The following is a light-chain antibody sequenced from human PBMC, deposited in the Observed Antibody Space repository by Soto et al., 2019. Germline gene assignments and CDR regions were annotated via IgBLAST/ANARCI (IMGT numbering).Light chain of an antibody. J-gene: IGKJ4*01. V-gene: IGKV1-27*01. CDR1: QGISSF. CDR3: QKYDSAPSLT. Sequence: DIQMTQSPSSLSASVGDRVTVTCRASQGISSFLAWYQQKPGKVPKLLTYAASTLQPGVPSRFSGSGYGTDFTLTISSLQPEDVATYDCQKYDSAPSLTFGGGTKVEIK. CDR2: AAS.